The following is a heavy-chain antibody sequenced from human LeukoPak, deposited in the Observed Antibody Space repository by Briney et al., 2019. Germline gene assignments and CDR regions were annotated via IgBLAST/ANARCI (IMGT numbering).Heavy chain of an antibody. Sequence: SETLSLTCAVYGGSFSGYYWSWIRQPPGKGLEWIGEINHSGSTNYNPSLKSRVTISVGTSKNQFSLKLSSVTAADTAVYYCAREGRKAFDIWGQGTMVTVSS. CDR3: AREGRKAFDI. V-gene: IGHV4-34*01. J-gene: IGHJ3*02. CDR1: GGSFSGYY. CDR2: INHSGST.